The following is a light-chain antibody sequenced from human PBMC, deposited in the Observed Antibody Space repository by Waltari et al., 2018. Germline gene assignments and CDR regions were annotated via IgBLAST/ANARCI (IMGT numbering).Light chain of an antibody. V-gene: IGLV4-69*01. CDR2: VHNDGSH. CDR3: QTWDTGIGV. CDR1: SGHRNNA. J-gene: IGLJ3*02. Sequence: QVVLTQSPSASASLGASVKLTCTLSSGHRNNAIAWHQQQPEKGPRYLMKVHNDGSHSAGDGIPVRFSVSSSGAQRYLIISRLQSEDEADYFCQTWDTGIGVFGGGTKLTVL.